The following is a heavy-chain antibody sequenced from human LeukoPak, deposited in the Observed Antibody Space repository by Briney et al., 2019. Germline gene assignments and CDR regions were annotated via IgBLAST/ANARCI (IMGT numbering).Heavy chain of an antibody. CDR2: INPNSGGT. D-gene: IGHD2-15*01. V-gene: IGHV1-2*06. Sequence: ASVKVSCKAAGYTFTWYYMFWVRQAPGQGLEWMGRINPNSGGTNYAQKFQGRVTMTRDTSISTAYMELSRLRSDDTAVYYCARGYCSGGSCYSVENWFDLWGQGTLVTVSS. CDR3: ARGYCSGGSCYSVENWFDL. J-gene: IGHJ5*02. CDR1: GYTFTWYY.